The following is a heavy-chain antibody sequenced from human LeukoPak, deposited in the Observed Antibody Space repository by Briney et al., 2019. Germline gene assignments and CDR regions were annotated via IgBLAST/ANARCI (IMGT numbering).Heavy chain of an antibody. CDR1: GFTFSRYE. D-gene: IGHD5-24*01. V-gene: IGHV3-48*03. CDR3: ARAPLVLQYRWWFDP. Sequence: PGGSLRLSCAASGFTFSRYEMNWVRQAPGEGLEWISYISGSGNSIYYADSVKGRFTISRDNAKNSLYLQMNSLRAEDTAVYHCARAPLVLQYRWWFDPWGQGTLVTVSS. J-gene: IGHJ5*02. CDR2: ISGSGNSI.